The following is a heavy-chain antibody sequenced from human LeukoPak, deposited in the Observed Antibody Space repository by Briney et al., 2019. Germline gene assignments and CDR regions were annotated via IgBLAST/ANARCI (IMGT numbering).Heavy chain of an antibody. CDR1: GFTFSDYY. CDR2: ISSSGSTI. CDR3: ARVGATLPRNWFDP. D-gene: IGHD1-26*01. J-gene: IGHJ5*02. V-gene: IGHV3-11*01. Sequence: GGSLRLSCAASGFTFSDYYMSWIRQAPGKGLEWVSYISSSGSTIYYADSVKGRFTISRDNAKNSLYLQMNSLRAEDTAVYYCARVGATLPRNWFDPWGQGTLVTVSS.